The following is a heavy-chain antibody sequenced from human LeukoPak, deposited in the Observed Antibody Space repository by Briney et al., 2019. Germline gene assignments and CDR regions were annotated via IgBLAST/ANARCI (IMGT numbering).Heavy chain of an antibody. CDR3: AGTFRGLTVGATFGAFDI. J-gene: IGHJ3*02. D-gene: IGHD1-26*01. Sequence: ASVTVSCKASGYTFTSYYMHWVRQAPGQGLEWMGLINPSGGSTSYAQKFQGRVTMTRDMSTSTVYMELSSLRSEDTAVYYCAGTFRGLTVGATFGAFDIWGQGTMVTVSS. V-gene: IGHV1-46*01. CDR2: INPSGGST. CDR1: GYTFTSYY.